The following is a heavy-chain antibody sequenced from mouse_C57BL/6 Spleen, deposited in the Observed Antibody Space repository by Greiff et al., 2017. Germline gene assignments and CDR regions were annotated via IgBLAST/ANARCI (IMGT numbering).Heavy chain of an antibody. D-gene: IGHD1-1*01. CDR2: IWRGGRT. Sequence: VQLMESGPGLVQPSQSLSITCTVSGFSLTSYGVHWVRQSPGKGLEWLGVIWRGGRTDYNAAFISRLSISKDNSTSQVFFKMNSLQADDTAIYYCARNKYYGSSYSWFAYWGQGTLVTVSA. V-gene: IGHV2-2*01. CDR1: GFSLTSYG. CDR3: ARNKYYGSSYSWFAY. J-gene: IGHJ3*01.